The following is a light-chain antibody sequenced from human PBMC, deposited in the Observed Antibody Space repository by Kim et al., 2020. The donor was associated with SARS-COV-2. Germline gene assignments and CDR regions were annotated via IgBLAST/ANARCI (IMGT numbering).Light chain of an antibody. CDR3: QVWDNNTWV. Sequence: GALGQTASITCGGDNIGSKHVHGYQQKAGQAPVLVIYRDSSRPAEIPERFSGSNSGNTATLTVSRAQAGDEADYYCQVWDNNTWVFGAGTQLTVL. CDR1: NIGSKH. CDR2: RDS. V-gene: IGLV3-9*01. J-gene: IGLJ3*02.